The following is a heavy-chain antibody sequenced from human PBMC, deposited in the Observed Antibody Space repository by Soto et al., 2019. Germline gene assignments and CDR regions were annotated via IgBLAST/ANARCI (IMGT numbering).Heavy chain of an antibody. V-gene: IGHV1-8*01. CDR1: GYTFTSYD. Sequence: ASVKVSCKASGYTFTSYDINWVRQATGQGLEWMGWMNPNSGNTGYAQKFQGRVTMTRNTSISTAYMELSSLRSEDTAVYYCARGIGRFLEWFFSPYYGMDVWGQGTTVTVSS. D-gene: IGHD3-3*01. CDR3: ARGIGRFLEWFFSPYYGMDV. J-gene: IGHJ6*02. CDR2: MNPNSGNT.